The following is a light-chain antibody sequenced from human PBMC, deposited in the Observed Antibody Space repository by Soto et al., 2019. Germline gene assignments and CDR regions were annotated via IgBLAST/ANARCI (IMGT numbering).Light chain of an antibody. CDR1: SSDVGGYNY. Sequence: QSVLTQPASVSGSPGQSITISCTGTSSDVGGYNYVSWYQQHPGKAPKLIIYDVSARPSGVPDRFSASKSDNTASLTISGLQAEDEADYYCSSYAGNYVYVFGSGTKLTVL. CDR2: DVS. V-gene: IGLV2-11*01. J-gene: IGLJ1*01. CDR3: SSYAGNYVYV.